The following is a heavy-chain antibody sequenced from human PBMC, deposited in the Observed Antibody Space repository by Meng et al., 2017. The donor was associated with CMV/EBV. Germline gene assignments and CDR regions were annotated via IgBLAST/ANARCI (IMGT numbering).Heavy chain of an antibody. J-gene: IGHJ3*02. CDR3: AREGRSGERGDAFDI. CDR2: INPNSGGT. Sequence: ASVKVSCKASGYTFTGYYMHWVRQAPEQGLEWMGWINPNSGGTNYAQKFQGRVTMTRDTSISTAYMELSRLRSDDTAVYYCAREGRSGERGDAFDIWGQGTMVTVSS. V-gene: IGHV1-2*02. D-gene: IGHD2-15*01. CDR1: GYTFTGYY.